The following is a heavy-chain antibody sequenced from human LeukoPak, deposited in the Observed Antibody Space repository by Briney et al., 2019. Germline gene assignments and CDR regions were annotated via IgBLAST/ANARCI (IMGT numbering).Heavy chain of an antibody. D-gene: IGHD2-2*02. CDR2: IYYSGST. V-gene: IGHV4-39*01. Sequence: SETLSLTCTVSGGSISSSSYYWGWIRQPPGKGLEWIGSIYYSGSTYHNPSLKSRVTISVDTSKNQFSLRLSSVTAADTAVYYCARGRRGYCSSTSCYTLPYYYYYYMDVWGKGTTVTVSS. CDR1: GGSISSSSYY. J-gene: IGHJ6*03. CDR3: ARGRRGYCSSTSCYTLPYYYYYYMDV.